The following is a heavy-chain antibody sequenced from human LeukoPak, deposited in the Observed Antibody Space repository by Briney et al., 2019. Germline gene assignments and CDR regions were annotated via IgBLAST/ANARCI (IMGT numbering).Heavy chain of an antibody. Sequence: ASVKVSCKASGYTFTSYGISWVRQAPGQGLEWMGWISAYNGRTYYAQNLQGRVTMTTDTATSTAYMELRSLRSDDTAVYYCARTPHTDHGDYASTDYWGQGTLVTVSS. J-gene: IGHJ4*02. V-gene: IGHV1-18*01. CDR1: GYTFTSYG. CDR3: ARTPHTDHGDYASTDY. CDR2: ISAYNGRT. D-gene: IGHD4-17*01.